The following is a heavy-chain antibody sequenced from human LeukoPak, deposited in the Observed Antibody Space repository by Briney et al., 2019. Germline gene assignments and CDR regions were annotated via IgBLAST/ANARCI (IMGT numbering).Heavy chain of an antibody. CDR2: INQDGSGK. Sequence: GGSLRLSCAASGFTFSSYSMSWVRQAPGKGLEWVANINQDGSGKYYVDSVKGRFTISRDNAKNSLFLQMNSLRAEDTAVYYCASLGGSGSLNRFDPWGQGTRVTVSS. D-gene: IGHD3-10*01. CDR1: GFTFSSYS. CDR3: ASLGGSGSLNRFDP. V-gene: IGHV3-7*01. J-gene: IGHJ5*02.